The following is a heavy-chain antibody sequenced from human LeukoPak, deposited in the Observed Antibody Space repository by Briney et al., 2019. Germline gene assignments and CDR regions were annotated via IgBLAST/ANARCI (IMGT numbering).Heavy chain of an antibody. D-gene: IGHD4-23*01. CDR3: ARDRDDGGFEY. Sequence: GGSLRLSCAASGFTFRNYWMSWVRRAPGKGLEWVANIEQDGSEKQYVDSMKGRFTISRDNARTSLYLQLNSLRAEDTAVYYCARDRDDGGFEYWGQGTLVTVSS. J-gene: IGHJ4*02. V-gene: IGHV3-7*01. CDR2: IEQDGSEK. CDR1: GFTFRNYW.